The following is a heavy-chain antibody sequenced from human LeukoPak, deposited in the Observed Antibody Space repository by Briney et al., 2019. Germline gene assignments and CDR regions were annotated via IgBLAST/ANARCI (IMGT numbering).Heavy chain of an antibody. Sequence: VASVKVSCKASGYTFTSYAMHWVRQAPGQRLEWMGWINAGNGNTKYSQKFQGRVTITRDTSASTAYMELSSLRSEDTAVYYCARVEYSSNWYVDYWGQGTLVTVSS. CDR2: INAGNGNT. CDR3: ARVEYSSNWYVDY. CDR1: GYTFTSYA. J-gene: IGHJ4*02. D-gene: IGHD6-13*01. V-gene: IGHV1-3*01.